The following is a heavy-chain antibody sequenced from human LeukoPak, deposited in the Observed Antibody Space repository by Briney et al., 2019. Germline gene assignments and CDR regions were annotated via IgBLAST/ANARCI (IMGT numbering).Heavy chain of an antibody. V-gene: IGHV3-11*04. J-gene: IGHJ4*02. Sequence: GGSLRLSCAASGFTFSDYNMHWIRQAPGKGLEWISYISSRGGTIFYADSVKGRFTISRDNAENSLFLQLNSLRPEDTAVYYCARDGIRSFGLITKHDYWGQGTLVTDSS. CDR1: GFTFSDYN. CDR3: ARDGIRSFGLITKHDY. D-gene: IGHD3-3*01. CDR2: ISSRGGTI.